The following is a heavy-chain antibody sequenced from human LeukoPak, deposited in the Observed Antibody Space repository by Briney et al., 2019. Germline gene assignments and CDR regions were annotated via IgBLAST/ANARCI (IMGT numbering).Heavy chain of an antibody. Sequence: GESLKISCKGSGYSFTIYWIGWVRQMPGKGREWMGIIYPDDSETKYSPSFQGQVSISADKSINTAYLQWSSVKASDSALYYCSRQSAGWYLPDYWGQGTLVTVSS. D-gene: IGHD6-19*01. V-gene: IGHV5-51*01. CDR2: IYPDDSET. CDR3: SRQSAGWYLPDY. CDR1: GYSFTIYW. J-gene: IGHJ4*02.